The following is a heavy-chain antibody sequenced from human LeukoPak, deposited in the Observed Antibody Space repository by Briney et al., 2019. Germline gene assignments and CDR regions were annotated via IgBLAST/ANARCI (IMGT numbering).Heavy chain of an antibody. CDR2: IYHSGST. CDR3: ARIRELVVVTDANGVFDY. J-gene: IGHJ4*02. D-gene: IGHD2-2*01. Sequence: SETLSLTCTVSGYSISSGYCWCWIRQPPGKRVEWIGSIYHSGSTYYNPSLKSRFTISVDTSKNQFPLKLSSVTAADTAVYSCARIRELVVVTDANGVFDYWGQGTLVTVSS. V-gene: IGHV4-38-2*02. CDR1: GYSISSGYC.